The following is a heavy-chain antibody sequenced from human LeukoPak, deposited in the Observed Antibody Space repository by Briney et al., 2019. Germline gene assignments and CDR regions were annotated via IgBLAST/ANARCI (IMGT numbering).Heavy chain of an antibody. V-gene: IGHV1-8*01. CDR2: MNPNSGNT. CDR3: ARVFLWFGELFSLENWFDP. D-gene: IGHD3-10*01. Sequence: ASVKVSCKASGYTFTSYDINWVRQATGQGLEWMGWMNPNSGNTGYAQKFQGRVTMTRNTSISTAYMELSSLRSEDTAVYYCARVFLWFGELFSLENWFDPWGQGTLVTVSS. CDR1: GYTFTSYD. J-gene: IGHJ5*02.